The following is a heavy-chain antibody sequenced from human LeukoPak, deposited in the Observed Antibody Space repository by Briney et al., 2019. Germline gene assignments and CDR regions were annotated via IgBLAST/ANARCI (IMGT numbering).Heavy chain of an antibody. CDR2: INPSGNSP. CDR1: GNSFTNYH. J-gene: IGHJ3*02. V-gene: IGHV1-46*01. D-gene: IGHD3-16*01. Sequence: ASVKVSCKASGNSFTNYHIHWVRQAPGQGLEWMGLINPSGNSPDYAQKFQGRVTLTRDTSTSYMELSSLRSEDTAIYYCARDQGGGSHRHAFDIWGQGTMVTVSS. CDR3: ARDQGGGSHRHAFDI.